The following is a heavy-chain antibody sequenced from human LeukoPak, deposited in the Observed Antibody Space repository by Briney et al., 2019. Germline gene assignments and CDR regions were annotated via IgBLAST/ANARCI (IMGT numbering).Heavy chain of an antibody. D-gene: IGHD6-6*01. CDR1: GFTFSSYE. Sequence: GGSLRLSCAASGFTFSSYEMNWVRQAPGKGLEWVSYISSSGSTIYYADSVKGRFTISRDNATNSLYLQINSLRAGDTALYYCARADSNIAARRIGFDYWGQGTLVTVSS. CDR2: ISSSGSTI. CDR3: ARADSNIAARRIGFDY. J-gene: IGHJ4*02. V-gene: IGHV3-48*03.